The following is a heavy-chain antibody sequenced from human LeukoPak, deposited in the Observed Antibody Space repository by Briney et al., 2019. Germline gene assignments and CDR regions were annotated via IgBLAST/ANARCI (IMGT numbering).Heavy chain of an antibody. CDR3: VRDSVVIAATPRDY. Sequence: ASVKVSCKTSGFIFSNYGFSWIRQAPGQGLEWMGWISVYNGQTDYAHNLQGRVIMTTDTSTSTHYMELKSLRSDDTAVYYCVRDSVVIAATPRDYWGQGTLVTVSS. D-gene: IGHD2-15*01. J-gene: IGHJ4*02. CDR2: ISVYNGQT. CDR1: GFIFSNYG. V-gene: IGHV1-18*01.